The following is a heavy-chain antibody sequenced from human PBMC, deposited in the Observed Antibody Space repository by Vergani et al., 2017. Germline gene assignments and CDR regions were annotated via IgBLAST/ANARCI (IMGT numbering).Heavy chain of an antibody. V-gene: IGHV3-23*01. CDR2: VSGSSATP. Sequence: EVQLLESGGGLVQPGGSLRLSCEASGFSFPGYAMSWVRQAPGKGLEWVSSVSGSSATPYYADSVKGRFIISRDNSKNTLHLQMNSLRADDTAVYYCTKGSRGYNGYFLDYWGQGTLANVFS. J-gene: IGHJ4*02. CDR1: GFSFPGYA. CDR3: TKGSRGYNGYFLDY. D-gene: IGHD5-12*01.